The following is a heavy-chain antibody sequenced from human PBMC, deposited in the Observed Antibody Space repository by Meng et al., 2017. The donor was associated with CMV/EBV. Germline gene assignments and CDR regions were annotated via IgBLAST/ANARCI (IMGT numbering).Heavy chain of an antibody. Sequence: SVKVSCKASGGTFSSYAISWVRQAPGQGLEWMGGIIPILGIANYAQKFQGRVTITADKSTSTAYMELSSPRSEDTAVYYCAREPSNCSSTSCYLREIDYWGQGTLVTVSS. CDR2: IIPILGIA. CDR3: AREPSNCSSTSCYLREIDY. CDR1: GGTFSSYA. J-gene: IGHJ4*02. V-gene: IGHV1-69*10. D-gene: IGHD2-2*01.